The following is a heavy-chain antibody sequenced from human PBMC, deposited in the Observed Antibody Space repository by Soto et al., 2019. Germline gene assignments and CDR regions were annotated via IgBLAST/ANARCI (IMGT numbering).Heavy chain of an antibody. CDR1: GYTFIRYG. D-gene: IGHD4-17*01. CDR2: INTYTGNT. CDR3: ARRTMDDHGDYVDTFDI. V-gene: IGHV1-18*01. J-gene: IGHJ3*02. Sequence: QVQLVQSGAEVKKPGASVKVSCKAFGYTFIRYGITWVRQAPGQGLVWMGWINTYTGNTNYAQKLQGRVTMSTDTSTSTAYMELRSLRSDDTAVYYCARRTMDDHGDYVDTFDIWGQGTMITVSS.